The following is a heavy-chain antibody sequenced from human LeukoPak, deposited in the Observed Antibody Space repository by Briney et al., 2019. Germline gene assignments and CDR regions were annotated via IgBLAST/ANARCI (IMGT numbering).Heavy chain of an antibody. CDR2: LYSDGNT. D-gene: IGHD1-14*01. Sequence: GGSLRLSCAASGFTIITNDMMWVRQAPGKGLEWVSVLYSDGNTKYADSVQGRFTISRDNSKNTLYLEMNSLSPDDTAVYYCARGVEPLAANTLAYWGQGTLVTVSS. CDR1: GFTIITND. CDR3: ARGVEPLAANTLAY. J-gene: IGHJ4*02. V-gene: IGHV3-53*01.